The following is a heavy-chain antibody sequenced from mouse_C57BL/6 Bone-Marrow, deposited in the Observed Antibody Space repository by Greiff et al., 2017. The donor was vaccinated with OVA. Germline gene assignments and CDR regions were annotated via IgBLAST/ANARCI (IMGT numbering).Heavy chain of an antibody. J-gene: IGHJ1*03. V-gene: IGHV5-4*01. D-gene: IGHD1-1*01. CDR1: GFTFSSYA. Sequence: EVKLMESGGGLVKPGGSLKLSCAASGFTFSSYAMSWVRQTPEKRLEWVATISDGGSYTYYPDNVKGRFTISRANAKNNLYLQMSHLKSEDTAMYYWARDTPHYYGSSDDWYFDVWGTGTTVTVSS. CDR3: ARDTPHYYGSSDDWYFDV. CDR2: ISDGGSYT.